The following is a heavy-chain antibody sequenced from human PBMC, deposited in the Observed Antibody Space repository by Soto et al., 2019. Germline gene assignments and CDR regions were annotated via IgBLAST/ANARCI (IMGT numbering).Heavy chain of an antibody. CDR3: LSRRYCGVDCYNKFYYVMDV. J-gene: IGHJ6*02. V-gene: IGHV1-69*02. D-gene: IGHD2-21*02. Sequence: QVQLVKSGAEVRKPGSSVEVSCMASGSTFSSYTVNWARQAPGHGLEWIGRIIPVLGVTHYARRFHGRDTITAYRSRMTSLMERPSLTSKDTAVSYCLSRRYCGVDCYNKFYYVMDVWGQGTTVTVSS. CDR2: IIPVLGVT. CDR1: GSTFSSYT.